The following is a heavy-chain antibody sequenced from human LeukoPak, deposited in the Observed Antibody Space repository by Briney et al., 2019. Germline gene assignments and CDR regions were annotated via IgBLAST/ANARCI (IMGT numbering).Heavy chain of an antibody. V-gene: IGHV3-23*01. CDR1: GFNFMRYA. CDR3: ARSRSGSVASTSDY. CDR2: VSTDADT. D-gene: IGHD6-19*01. J-gene: IGHJ4*02. Sequence: GGSLRLSCAASGFNFMRYAMSWVRQAPGKGLEWVSSVSTDADTYCTDSVKGRFTISRDGSTNTLFLQMISLRAGDTALYYCARSRSGSVASTSDYWGQGTLVIVSS.